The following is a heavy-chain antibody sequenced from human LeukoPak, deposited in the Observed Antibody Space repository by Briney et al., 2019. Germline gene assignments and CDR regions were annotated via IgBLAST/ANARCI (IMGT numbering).Heavy chain of an antibody. CDR1: GGTFSSYA. J-gene: IGHJ4*02. D-gene: IGHD4-17*01. CDR3: ARGRYGDYSFDY. CDR2: IIPILGLA. Sequence: SVKVSCKASGGTFSSYAISWVRQAPGQGLEWMGRIIPILGLANYAQKFQGRVTITADKSTSTAYMELSSLRSEDTAVYYCARGRYGDYSFDYWGQGTLVTVSS. V-gene: IGHV1-69*04.